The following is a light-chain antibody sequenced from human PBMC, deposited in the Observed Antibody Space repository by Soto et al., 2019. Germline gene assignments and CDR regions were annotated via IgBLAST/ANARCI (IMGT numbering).Light chain of an antibody. Sequence: AIRMTQSPSSFSASTGDRVTITCRASQGISSYLAWYQQKPGKAPNLLIYTASTLQSGVPSRFSGSGSGTDFTLTISSLQSEDFATYYCQQYTNTNNPWMFGQGTKVEI. CDR1: QGISSY. CDR3: QQYTNTNNPWM. CDR2: TAS. V-gene: IGKV1-8*01. J-gene: IGKJ1*01.